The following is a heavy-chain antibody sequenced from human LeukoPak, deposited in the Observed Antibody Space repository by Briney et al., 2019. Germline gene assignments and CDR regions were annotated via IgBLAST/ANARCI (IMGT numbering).Heavy chain of an antibody. V-gene: IGHV3-74*01. CDR3: ARDNDYKIDY. CDR1: GFTFTRSW. CDR2: ITGDGSTT. Sequence: PGGSLRLSCAASGFTFTRSWMHWVRQPPGEGLVWVSRITGDGSTTIYADSVKGRFTISRDNAKNMVYLQLNSLRTEDTAVYYCARDNDYKIDYWGQGTLLTVSS. J-gene: IGHJ4*02. D-gene: IGHD4-11*01.